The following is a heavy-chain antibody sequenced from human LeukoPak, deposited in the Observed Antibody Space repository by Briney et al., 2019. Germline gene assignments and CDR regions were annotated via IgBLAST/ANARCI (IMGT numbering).Heavy chain of an antibody. V-gene: IGHV3-11*01. CDR1: GFTFSDYY. D-gene: IGHD6-19*01. CDR3: ARDLYSSGWSLPHFDY. J-gene: IGHJ4*02. Sequence: GGSLRLSCAASGFTFSDYYMGWIRQAPGKGLEWVSYISSSGSTIYYADSVKGRFTISRDNAKNSLYLQMNSLRAEDTAVYYCARDLYSSGWSLPHFDYWGQGTLVTVSS. CDR2: ISSSGSTI.